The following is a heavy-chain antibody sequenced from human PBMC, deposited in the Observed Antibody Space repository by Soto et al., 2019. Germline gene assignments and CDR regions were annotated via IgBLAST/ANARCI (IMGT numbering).Heavy chain of an antibody. V-gene: IGHV1-2*02. CDR1: GYTFTGYY. J-gene: IGHJ6*02. CDR2: INPNIGGT. D-gene: IGHD3-10*01. Sequence: QVQLVQSGAEVKKPGASVKVSCKASGYTFTGYYIHWVRQAPGQGLEWMGWINPNIGGTNFAQKFQGRVTLTRDRSISTGSMELRRLRSDDTAVYYCARDRRFFGSGSYWSDYYYDGMDVWGQGTTVTVSS. CDR3: ARDRRFFGSGSYWSDYYYDGMDV.